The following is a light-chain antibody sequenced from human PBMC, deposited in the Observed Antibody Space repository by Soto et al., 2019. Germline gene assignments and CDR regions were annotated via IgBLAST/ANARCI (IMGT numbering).Light chain of an antibody. J-gene: IGLJ3*02. Sequence: QSALTQPPSASGTPGQRVTISCSGSSSSIGINTVNWYQQLPGTAPKLLIYSNSQRPSGVPDRFSGSKSGTSASLAISGLQSEDDADYYCAAWDDSLNGPVFGGGTQLTVL. CDR1: SSSIGINT. V-gene: IGLV1-44*01. CDR3: AAWDDSLNGPV. CDR2: SNS.